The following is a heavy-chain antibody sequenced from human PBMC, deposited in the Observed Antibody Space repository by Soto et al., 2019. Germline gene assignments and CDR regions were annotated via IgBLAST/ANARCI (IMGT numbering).Heavy chain of an antibody. J-gene: IGHJ3*02. CDR1: GGTFSSYA. V-gene: IGHV1-69*01. D-gene: IGHD2-21*01. Sequence: QVQLVQSGAEVKKPGSSVKVSCKASGGTFSSYAISWVRQAPGQGLEWMGGIIPNFGTANYAQNFQGRVTITEDESSSTAYMELSSLRAEDTAAYYCAREGPGDLGAFDIWGQGTMVTVSS. CDR2: IIPNFGTA. CDR3: AREGPGDLGAFDI.